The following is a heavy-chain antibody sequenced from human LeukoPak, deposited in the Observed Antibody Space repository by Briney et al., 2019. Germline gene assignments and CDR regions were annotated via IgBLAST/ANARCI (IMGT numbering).Heavy chain of an antibody. D-gene: IGHD6-13*01. V-gene: IGHV3-30*18. CDR1: GFTFSSYG. J-gene: IGHJ4*02. Sequence: GGSLRLSCAASGFTFSSYGMHWVRQAPGKGLERVAVISYDGSNKYYADSVKGRFTISRDNSKNTLYLQMNSLRAEDTAVYYCAKDRGIAAAGSDWGQGTLVTVSS. CDR2: ISYDGSNK. CDR3: AKDRGIAAAGSD.